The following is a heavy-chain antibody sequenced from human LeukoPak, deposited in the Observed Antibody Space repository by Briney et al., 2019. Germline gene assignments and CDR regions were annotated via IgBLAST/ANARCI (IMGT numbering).Heavy chain of an antibody. V-gene: IGHV3-21*04. CDR3: ARDQAFDWFYYYSGMDV. CDR1: GFTFSGYS. J-gene: IGHJ6*02. D-gene: IGHD3-9*01. CDR2: ISSSSSYI. Sequence: PGGSLRLSCAASGFTFSGYSMNWVRQAPGKGLEWVSSISSSSSYIYYADSVKGRFTISRDNSKNTLYLQMNSLRAEDTAVYYCARDQAFDWFYYYSGMDVWGLGTTVIVSS.